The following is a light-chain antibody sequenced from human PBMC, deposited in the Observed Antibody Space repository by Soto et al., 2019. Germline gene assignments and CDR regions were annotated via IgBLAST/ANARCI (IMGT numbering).Light chain of an antibody. Sequence: QSALTQPASVSGSPGQSITISCTGTSNDVGGYNYVSWYQQYPDKAPTLIIYDVSNRPSGVSTRFSGSKSGNRASLTISGLQAEDEADYDCSSYTTTTTSCVFGTGTKLTVL. CDR1: SNDVGGYNY. V-gene: IGLV2-14*01. J-gene: IGLJ1*01. CDR3: SSYTTTTTSCV. CDR2: DVS.